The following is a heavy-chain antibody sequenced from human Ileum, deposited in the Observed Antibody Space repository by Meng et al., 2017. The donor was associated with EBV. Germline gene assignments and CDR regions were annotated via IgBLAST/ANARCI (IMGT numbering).Heavy chain of an antibody. J-gene: IGHJ4*02. CDR2: IHHSGSA. Sequence: QVQLQESGPGLVEPSQTLSLTCTVSGGSMSSGNYYRSWIRQPPGKGLEWIGYIHHSGSAYYNPSLKSRVSISVDTSKNQFSLNLNSMTAADTAVYYCASFDHIPRRNYFDYWGQGTLVTVDS. V-gene: IGHV4-30-4*01. CDR1: GGSMSSGNYY. CDR3: ASFDHIPRRNYFDY. D-gene: IGHD2-21*01.